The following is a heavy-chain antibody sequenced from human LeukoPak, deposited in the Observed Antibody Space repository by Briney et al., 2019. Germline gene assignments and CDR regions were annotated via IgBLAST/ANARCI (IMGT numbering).Heavy chain of an antibody. CDR3: ARGLGEQWLDDY. Sequence: PSQTLSLTCTVSGGSISSAGYYWTWIRQPAGEGLEWIGRFYTSGSTNYNPSLKSRVTISADTSKNQFSLRLSSVTAADTAVYYCARGLGEQWLDDYWGQGTLVTVSS. CDR2: FYTSGST. J-gene: IGHJ4*02. CDR1: GGSISSAGYY. D-gene: IGHD6-19*01. V-gene: IGHV4-61*02.